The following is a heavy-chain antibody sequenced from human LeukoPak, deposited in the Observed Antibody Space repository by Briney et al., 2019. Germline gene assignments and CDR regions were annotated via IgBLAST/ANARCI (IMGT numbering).Heavy chain of an antibody. D-gene: IGHD4-17*01. V-gene: IGHV3-30*02. J-gene: IGHJ4*02. CDR1: GFSFSSYG. CDR2: IRSDGSNE. Sequence: GGSQRLSCAASGFSFSSYGMHWVRQAPGKGLEWVAFIRSDGSNEHYADSVKGRFTISRDNSKNTLYLQMNRLRAEDTAVYYCAKDGYGDLRGADYWGQGTLVTVSS. CDR3: AKDGYGDLRGADY.